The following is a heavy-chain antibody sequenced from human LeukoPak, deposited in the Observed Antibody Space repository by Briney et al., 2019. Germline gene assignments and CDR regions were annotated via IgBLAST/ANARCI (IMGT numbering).Heavy chain of an antibody. D-gene: IGHD4-17*01. CDR1: GFTFDDYA. CDR3: AKEARTTVTTGAFDY. J-gene: IGHJ4*02. V-gene: IGHV3-9*01. Sequence: GGSLRLSCAASGFTFDDYAMHWVRQAPGKGLEWVSGISWNSGSIGYADSVKGRFTISRDNAKNSLYLQMNSLRAEDTALYYCAKEARTTVTTGAFDYWGQGTLVTVSS. CDR2: ISWNSGSI.